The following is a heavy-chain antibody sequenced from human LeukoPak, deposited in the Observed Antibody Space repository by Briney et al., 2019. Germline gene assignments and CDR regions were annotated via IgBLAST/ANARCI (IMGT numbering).Heavy chain of an antibody. D-gene: IGHD1-1*01. Sequence: PGGSLRLFCAASGFTFSSYVMHWVRQAPGKGLEWVAVIWYDGSNKYYADSVKGRFTISRDNSKNTLYLQMNSLRAEDTAVYYCARDFSGTHNYGMDVWGQGTTVTVSS. CDR1: GFTFSSYV. V-gene: IGHV3-33*01. J-gene: IGHJ6*02. CDR3: ARDFSGTHNYGMDV. CDR2: IWYDGSNK.